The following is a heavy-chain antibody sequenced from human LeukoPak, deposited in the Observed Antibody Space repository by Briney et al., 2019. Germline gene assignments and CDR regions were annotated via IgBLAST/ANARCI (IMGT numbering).Heavy chain of an antibody. D-gene: IGHD6-19*01. CDR2: IFSKGGA. Sequence: SETLSLTCAASGGSITGFFWTWIRQPAGEGLQYIGRIFSKGGANYNPSLQSRVAMSVDTSQNLFSLKLTSVTAADTAVYFCARVATPDVSSPLDFWGQGILVTVSS. CDR3: ARVATPDVSSPLDF. CDR1: GGSITGFF. J-gene: IGHJ4*02. V-gene: IGHV4-4*07.